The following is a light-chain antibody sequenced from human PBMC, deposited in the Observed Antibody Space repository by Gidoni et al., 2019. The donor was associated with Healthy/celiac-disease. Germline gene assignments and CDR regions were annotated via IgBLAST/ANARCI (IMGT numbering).Light chain of an antibody. J-gene: IGKJ2*01. V-gene: IGKV3-15*01. CDR2: GAS. Sequence: EIVMKQSPATLSVSPGERATLSCRSSQSVSSNLAWYQQKPGQAPRLLIYGASTRATGIPARFRGSGSGTEFTLTISSLQSEDFAVYYCQQYNNWPRTFXXXTKLEIK. CDR3: QQYNNWPRT. CDR1: QSVSSN.